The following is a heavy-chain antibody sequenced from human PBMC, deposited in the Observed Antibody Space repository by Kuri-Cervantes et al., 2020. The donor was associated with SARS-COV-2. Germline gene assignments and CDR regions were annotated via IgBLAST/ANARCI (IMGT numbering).Heavy chain of an antibody. CDR2: ISASNGDT. CDR1: GYTFITYG. Sequence: SVKVSCKASGYTFITYGVSWVRQAPGQGLEWMAWISASNGDTRYAQKFQDRVTMTTDTSTTTAYMELRSLRLDDTAVYYCARDREGGSGWFDPWGQGTLVTVSS. J-gene: IGHJ5*02. D-gene: IGHD3-16*01. V-gene: IGHV1-18*01. CDR3: ARDREGGSGWFDP.